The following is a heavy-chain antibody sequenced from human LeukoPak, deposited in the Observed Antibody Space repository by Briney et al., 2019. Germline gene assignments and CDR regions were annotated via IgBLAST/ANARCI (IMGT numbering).Heavy chain of an antibody. CDR2: MNPNSGNT. CDR3: ARLVGDDAFDI. CDR1: GYTFTSYD. Sequence: GASVKVSCKASGYTFTSYDINWVRQATGQGREWMGWMNPNSGNTGYAQKFQGRVTMTRNTSISTAYMELSSLRSEDTAVYYGARLVGDDAFDIWGQGTMITVSS. D-gene: IGHD3-16*01. J-gene: IGHJ3*02. V-gene: IGHV1-8*01.